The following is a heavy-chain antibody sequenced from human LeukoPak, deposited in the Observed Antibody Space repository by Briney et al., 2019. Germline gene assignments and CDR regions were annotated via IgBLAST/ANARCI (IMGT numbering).Heavy chain of an antibody. CDR2: IYYSGST. V-gene: IGHV4-59*01. J-gene: IGHJ6*03. D-gene: IGHD3-3*01. CDR1: GGSISSYY. CDR3: ARGSYDFWSSYMDV. Sequence: SETLSLTCTVSGGSISSYYWSWIRQPPGKGLEWIGYIYYSGSTNYNPSLKSRVTISVDTSKNQFSLKLSSVTAADTAVYYCARGSYDFWSSYMDVWGKGTTVTVSS.